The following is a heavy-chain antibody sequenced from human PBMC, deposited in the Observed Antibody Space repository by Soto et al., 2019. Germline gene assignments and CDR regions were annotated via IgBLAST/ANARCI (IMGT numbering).Heavy chain of an antibody. D-gene: IGHD3-3*01. Sequence: PTLVNPTQTLTLTCTFSGFSLSTSGVGVGWIRQPPGKALEWLALIYWDDDKRYSPSLKSRLTIPKDTSKNHVVLTMTNMDLVDTATYYCAHFHYFWSGYYEYYFDYWGQGTLVTVSS. CDR3: AHFHYFWSGYYEYYFDY. CDR1: GFSLSTSGVG. CDR2: IYWDDDK. V-gene: IGHV2-5*02. J-gene: IGHJ4*02.